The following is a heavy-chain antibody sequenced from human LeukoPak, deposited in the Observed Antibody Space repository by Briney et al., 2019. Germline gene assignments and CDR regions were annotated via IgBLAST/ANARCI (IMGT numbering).Heavy chain of an antibody. J-gene: IGHJ4*02. V-gene: IGHV3-21*01. CDR1: GVTFSSYS. CDR3: ARSPQLDY. CDR2: ISSSSSYI. Sequence: GGSLRLSCVASGVTFSSYSMNWVRQAPGRGLDWVSYISSSSSYIYYADSVKGRFTISRDNAKNSLYLQMNSLRAEDTAVYYCARSPQLDYWGQGTLVTVSS.